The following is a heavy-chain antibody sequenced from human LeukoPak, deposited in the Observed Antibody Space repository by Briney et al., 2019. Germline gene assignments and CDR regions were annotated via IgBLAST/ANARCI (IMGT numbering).Heavy chain of an antibody. V-gene: IGHV1-2*02. CDR3: AREYGNFGTIES. Sequence: GASVKVSCKASGYTFSGYYMHWVRQAPGRWLEWMGWINPNSGGTNYAQKFQGRVTMTRDTSISTAYMELSRLRSDDTAVYYCAREYGNFGTIESWGQGTLVTVSS. D-gene: IGHD1/OR15-1a*01. J-gene: IGHJ4*02. CDR2: INPNSGGT. CDR1: GYTFSGYY.